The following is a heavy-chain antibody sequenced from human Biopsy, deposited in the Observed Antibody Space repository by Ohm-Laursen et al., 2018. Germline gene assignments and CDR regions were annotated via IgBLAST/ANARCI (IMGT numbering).Heavy chain of an antibody. V-gene: IGHV3-33*06. CDR1: GFTFSSYG. CDR3: AKCMTGGSNYYFHH. D-gene: IGHD2-8*01. Sequence: SLRLSCTASGFTFSSYGMHWVRRAPGKGLEWVAAIWYDGSNKNYADSVKGRFTISRDNSKNTLYLQMNSLRGEDTAVYYCAKCMTGGSNYYFHHCGQGTLVTVSS. CDR2: IWYDGSNK. J-gene: IGHJ4*02.